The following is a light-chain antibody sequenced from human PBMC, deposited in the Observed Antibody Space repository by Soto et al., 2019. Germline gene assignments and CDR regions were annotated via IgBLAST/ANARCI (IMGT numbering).Light chain of an antibody. V-gene: IGLV1-40*01. Sequence: QSVLTQPPSVSGAPGQRVTISCTESSSNIGAGYDVHWYQQLPGTAPKLLIYANSNRPSGVPDRFSGSKSGTSASLAITGLRAEDEADYYCQSYDSSLRAWVFGGGTKLTGL. CDR3: QSYDSSLRAWV. J-gene: IGLJ3*02. CDR1: SSNIGAGYD. CDR2: ANS.